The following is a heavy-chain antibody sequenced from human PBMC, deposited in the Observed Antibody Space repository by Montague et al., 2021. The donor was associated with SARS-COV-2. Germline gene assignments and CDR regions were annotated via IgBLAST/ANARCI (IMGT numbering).Heavy chain of an antibody. J-gene: IGHJ6*03. D-gene: IGHD3-10*01. V-gene: IGHV4-34*01. CDR1: GASFSGYY. Sequence: SETLSLTCAVHGASFSGYYWNWIHQPPGKGLEWTGEINHGGSTKYSPSLKSRLTISADTSKNQFSLKLTSVAAADTAVYYCARLRDGVVPSPILGVGPYYSYYYMDVWGRGTTVTVSS. CDR3: ARLRDGVVPSPILGVGPYYSYYYMDV. CDR2: INHGGST.